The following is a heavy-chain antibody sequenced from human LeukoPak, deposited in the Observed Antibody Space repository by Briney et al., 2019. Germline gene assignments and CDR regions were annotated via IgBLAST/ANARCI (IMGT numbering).Heavy chain of an antibody. CDR1: GYTFTSYE. J-gene: IGHJ5*02. D-gene: IGHD5-18*01. CDR3: ARRRGIQLWSNWFDP. V-gene: IGHV1-8*01. Sequence: ASVKVSCKASGYTFTSYEINWVRQATGQGLEWMGWMNPNSGNTGYAQKFQGRVTMTRNTSISTAYMELSSLRSEDTAVYYCARRRGIQLWSNWFDPWGQGTLVTVSS. CDR2: MNPNSGNT.